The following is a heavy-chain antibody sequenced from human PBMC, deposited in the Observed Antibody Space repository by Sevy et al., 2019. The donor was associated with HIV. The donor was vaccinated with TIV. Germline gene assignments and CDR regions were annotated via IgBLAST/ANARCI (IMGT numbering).Heavy chain of an antibody. D-gene: IGHD3-22*01. V-gene: IGHV1-18*01. CDR1: GYNFNTYG. Sequence: ASVKVSCKASGYNFNTYGITWVRQAPGQGLEWVGWIGVNNGKTNYAARLQARISMTADTSTSTVYMELRTLTSDDTAMDFCARDSYYHDMHSSYRPPDYWGQGTLVTVSS. CDR3: ARDSYYHDMHSSYRPPDY. CDR2: IGVNNGKT. J-gene: IGHJ4*02.